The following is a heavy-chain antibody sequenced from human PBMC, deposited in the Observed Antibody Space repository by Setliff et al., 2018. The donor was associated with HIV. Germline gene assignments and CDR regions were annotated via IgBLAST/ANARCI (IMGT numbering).Heavy chain of an antibody. V-gene: IGHV4-59*08. CDR2: IYYSGST. Sequence: SETLSLTCAVYGGSFSGYYWSWIRQPPGKGLEWIGYIYYSGSTNYNPSLKSRVTISVGTSKNQFSLKLSSVTAADTAVYYCARCYYNFWSGYPLDYMDVWGKGTTVTVSS. CDR3: ARCYYNFWSGYPLDYMDV. CDR1: GGSFSGYY. J-gene: IGHJ6*03. D-gene: IGHD3-3*01.